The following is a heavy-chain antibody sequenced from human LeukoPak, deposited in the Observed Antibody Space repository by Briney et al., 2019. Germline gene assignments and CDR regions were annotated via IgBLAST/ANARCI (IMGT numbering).Heavy chain of an antibody. V-gene: IGHV3-21*01. Sequence: GGSLRLSRAASGFTFSSYSMNWVRQAPGKGLEWVSSISSSSSYIYYADSVKGRFTISRDNAKNSLYLQMNSLRAEDTAVYYCAATTLGFWSGYLDYWGQGTLVTVSS. CDR1: GFTFSSYS. CDR3: AATTLGFWSGYLDY. J-gene: IGHJ4*02. D-gene: IGHD3-3*01. CDR2: ISSSSSYI.